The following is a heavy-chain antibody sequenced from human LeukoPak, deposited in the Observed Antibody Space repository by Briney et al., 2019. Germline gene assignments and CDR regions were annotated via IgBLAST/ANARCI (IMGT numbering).Heavy chain of an antibody. J-gene: IGHJ4*02. CDR2: IYPGDSDT. V-gene: IGHV5-51*01. D-gene: IGHD3-16*01. CDR1: GYSFTSYW. CDR3: ARGVPYDYVWGSQPGYFDY. Sequence: GESLKISCKGSGYSFTSYWIGWVRQMPGKGLEWMGIIYPGDSDTRYSPSFQGQVTISADKSISTAYLQWSSLKASDTAMYYRARGVPYDYVWGSQPGYFDYWGQGTLVTVSS.